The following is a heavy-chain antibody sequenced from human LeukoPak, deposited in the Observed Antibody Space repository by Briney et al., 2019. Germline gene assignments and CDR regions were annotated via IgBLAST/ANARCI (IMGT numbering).Heavy chain of an antibody. CDR2: ISTSSSSI. Sequence: GGSLRLSCAASGFTFSTYSMTWVRQAPGKGLECVSYISTSSSSIYCADSVKGRFTISRDNARSSLYLQMNSLRDEDTAVYYCAKLKDGNHFFDYWGQGTLVTVSS. V-gene: IGHV3-48*02. J-gene: IGHJ4*02. D-gene: IGHD1-1*01. CDR3: AKLKDGNHFFDY. CDR1: GFTFSTYS.